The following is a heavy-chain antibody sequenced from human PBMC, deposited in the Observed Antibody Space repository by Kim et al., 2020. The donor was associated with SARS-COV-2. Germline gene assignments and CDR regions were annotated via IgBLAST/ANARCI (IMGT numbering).Heavy chain of an antibody. Sequence: GGSLRLSCAASGFTFDDYAMHWVRQAPGKGLEWVSGISWNSGTIGYADSVKGRFTISRDNAKNSLYLQMNSLRTEDTALYYCAKSKITMFRGVLYGMDV. J-gene: IGHJ6*01. V-gene: IGHV3-9*01. CDR1: GFTFDDYA. CDR3: AKSKITMFRGVLYGMDV. CDR2: ISWNSGTI. D-gene: IGHD3-10*01.